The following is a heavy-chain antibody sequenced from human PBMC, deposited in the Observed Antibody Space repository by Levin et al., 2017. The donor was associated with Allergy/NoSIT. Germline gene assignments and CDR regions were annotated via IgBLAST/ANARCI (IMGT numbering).Heavy chain of an antibody. CDR2: VYYSGNT. J-gene: IGHJ3*02. Sequence: SSQTLSLTCTVSGGSISSSSYFWGWIRQPPGKGLEWIGSVYYSGNTYYNPSLKSRVTISVDTSKNQFSLKLSSVTAADTAVYYCARQLGYGDYLFDDIWGQGTMVTVSS. D-gene: IGHD4-17*01. CDR1: GGSISSSSYF. V-gene: IGHV4-39*01. CDR3: ARQLGYGDYLFDDI.